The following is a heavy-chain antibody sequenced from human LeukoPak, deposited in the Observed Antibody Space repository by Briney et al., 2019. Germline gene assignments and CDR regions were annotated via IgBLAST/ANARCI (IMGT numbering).Heavy chain of an antibody. CDR1: GFVFSNSW. CDR2: MKGDGSET. J-gene: IGHJ4*02. V-gene: IGHV3-7*01. CDR3: ARRKEVQTTFDY. D-gene: IGHD4/OR15-4a*01. Sequence: PGGSLRLSRAASGFVFSNSWMGWVRLAPGKGLEWVGNMKGDGSETYYVDSVKGRFTISRDNAKNSLDLQMNSLRDEDTAVYYCARRKEVQTTFDYWGQGTLVTVSS.